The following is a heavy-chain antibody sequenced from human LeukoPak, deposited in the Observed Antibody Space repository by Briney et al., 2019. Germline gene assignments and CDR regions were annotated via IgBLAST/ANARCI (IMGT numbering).Heavy chain of an antibody. CDR1: GFTFSSYA. D-gene: IGHD2-2*01. J-gene: IGHJ5*02. Sequence: GGSLRLSCAASGFTFSSYAMHWVRQAPGKGLEWVAVISYDGSNKYYADSVKGRFTISRDNSKNTLYLQMNSLRAEDTAVYYCARGHSTRRYIVVVPAANFPSWFDPWGQGTLVTVSS. V-gene: IGHV3-30*01. CDR2: ISYDGSNK. CDR3: ARGHSTRRYIVVVPAANFPSWFDP.